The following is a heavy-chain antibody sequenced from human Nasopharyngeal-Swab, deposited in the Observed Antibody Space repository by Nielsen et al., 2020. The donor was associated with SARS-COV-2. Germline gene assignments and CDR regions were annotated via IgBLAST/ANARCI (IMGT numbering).Heavy chain of an antibody. CDR3: SRGDRSSGY. J-gene: IGHJ4*02. CDR2: ISSSSSTI. D-gene: IGHD5/OR15-5a*01. Sequence: VRQAPGKGLEWFSYISSSSSTIYYADSVKGRFTISRDNAKNSLYLQMNSLRAEDTAVYYCSRGDRSSGYWGQGTLVTVSS. V-gene: IGHV3-48*04.